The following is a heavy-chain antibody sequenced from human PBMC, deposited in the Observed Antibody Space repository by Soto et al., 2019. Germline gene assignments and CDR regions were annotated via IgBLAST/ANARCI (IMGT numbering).Heavy chain of an antibody. Sequence: GGSLRLSCTAPGFTFSDSYMSWIRQARGKGLEWVSYIRGRVGTTAYADSVRGRFTISRDNAKNSLYLRMNSLRAEDTAGYYCESGGGRFDFWGQGSLVTVSS. CDR2: IRGRVGTT. J-gene: IGHJ4*02. CDR3: ESGGGRFDF. D-gene: IGHD2-15*01. CDR1: GFTFSDSY. V-gene: IGHV3-11*01.